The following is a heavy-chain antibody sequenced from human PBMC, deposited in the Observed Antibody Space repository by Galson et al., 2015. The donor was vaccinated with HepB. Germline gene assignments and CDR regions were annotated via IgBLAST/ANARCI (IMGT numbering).Heavy chain of an antibody. V-gene: IGHV3-30*04. J-gene: IGHJ4*02. CDR3: ARDPEMASRYRGEIQYYFDY. Sequence: SLRLSCAASGFTFSSYAMHWVRQAPGKGLEWVAVISYDGSNKYYADSVKGRFTISRDNSKNTLYLQMNSLRAEDTAVYYCARDPEMASRYRGEIQYYFDYWGQGTLVTVSS. D-gene: IGHD5-24*01. CDR2: ISYDGSNK. CDR1: GFTFSSYA.